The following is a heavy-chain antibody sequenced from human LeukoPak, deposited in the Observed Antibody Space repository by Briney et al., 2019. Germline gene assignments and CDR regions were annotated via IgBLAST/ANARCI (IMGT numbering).Heavy chain of an antibody. D-gene: IGHD6-19*01. J-gene: IGHJ4*02. CDR3: ARDERQWTGFDY. Sequence: SETLSLTCTVSGGSVSSSSYYWGWIRQPPGKGLEWIGYIYYSGSTNYNPSLKSRVTISVDTSKDQFSLKLSSVTAADTAVYYCARDERQWTGFDYWGQGTLVTASS. CDR2: IYYSGST. CDR1: GGSVSSSSYY. V-gene: IGHV4-61*01.